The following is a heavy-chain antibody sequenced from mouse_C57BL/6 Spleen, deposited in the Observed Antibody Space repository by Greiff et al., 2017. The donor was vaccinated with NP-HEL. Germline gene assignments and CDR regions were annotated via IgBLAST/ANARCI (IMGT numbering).Heavy chain of an antibody. D-gene: IGHD2-3*01. CDR2: IRNKANGYTT. Sequence: EVKLMESGGGLVQPGGSLSLSCAASGFTFTDYYMSWVRQPPGKALEWLGFIRNKANGYTTEYSASVKGRFTISRDNSQSILYLQMNALRAEDSATYYCARSGYYAPMDYWGQGTSVTVSS. CDR3: ARSGYYAPMDY. CDR1: GFTFTDYY. J-gene: IGHJ4*01. V-gene: IGHV7-3*01.